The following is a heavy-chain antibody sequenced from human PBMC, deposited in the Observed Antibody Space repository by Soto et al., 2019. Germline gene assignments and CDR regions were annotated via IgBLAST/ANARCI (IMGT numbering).Heavy chain of an antibody. CDR3: ARDFTRDSSSPGPLEY. D-gene: IGHD6-6*01. CDR1: GDSISSGDYY. Sequence: QVQLQESDRGLVQPSQTLSLTCTVSGDSISSGDYYWSWVRQSPGKGLAWIGCIYYSGTTYYNPSLVTRITMSADTTKNQSSRRLSSMTAADTAMYFCARDFTRDSSSPGPLEYWGQGTLVTFSS. V-gene: IGHV4-30-4*01. J-gene: IGHJ4*02. CDR2: IYYSGTT.